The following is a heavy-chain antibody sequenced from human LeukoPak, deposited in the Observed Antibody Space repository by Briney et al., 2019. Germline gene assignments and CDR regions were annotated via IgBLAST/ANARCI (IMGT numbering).Heavy chain of an antibody. J-gene: IGHJ6*03. CDR1: GGSISSSSYY. CDR3: ARAPPGVVWYYYMNV. CDR2: IFYSGST. Sequence: SETLSLTCTVSGGSISSSSYYWGWIRQPPGKGLEWIGSIFYSGSTYYNPSLKSRVTISVDTSKNQFSLKLSSVTAADTAVYYCARAPPGVVWYYYMNVWGKGTTVTVSS. V-gene: IGHV4-39*07. D-gene: IGHD2-2*01.